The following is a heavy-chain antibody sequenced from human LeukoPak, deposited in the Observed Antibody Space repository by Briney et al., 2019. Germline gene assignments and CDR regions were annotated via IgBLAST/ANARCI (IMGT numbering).Heavy chain of an antibody. CDR3: ARDLRTPSDTNIAIDY. Sequence: PGGSLRLSCAAPGFTFRSNGMHGVGQAPGKGGGGVSRIKSDCSSASYADSLKARFTISRDNAKNTLYPQMNSLRAEDTAVYYCARDLRTPSDTNIAIDYWGQGTLVTVSS. CDR1: GFTFRSNG. CDR2: IKSDCSSA. J-gene: IGHJ4*02. D-gene: IGHD4-23*01. V-gene: IGHV3-74*01.